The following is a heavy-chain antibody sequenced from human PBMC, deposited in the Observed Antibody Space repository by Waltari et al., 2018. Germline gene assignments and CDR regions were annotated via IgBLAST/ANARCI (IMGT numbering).Heavy chain of an antibody. CDR3: ARLAVVVPAASNQYNWIDP. D-gene: IGHD2-2*01. CDR2: IYPGDSDT. CDR1: GYSFTSYW. J-gene: IGHJ5*02. V-gene: IGHV5-51*01. Sequence: EVQLVQSGAEVKKPGESLKISCKGSGYSFTSYWIGRVRQMPGKGREWMGIIYPGDSDTRYSPSFQGQATITADKSISTAYLKWSSLKASDTAMYDCARLAVVVPAASNQYNWIDPWGQGTLVTVSS.